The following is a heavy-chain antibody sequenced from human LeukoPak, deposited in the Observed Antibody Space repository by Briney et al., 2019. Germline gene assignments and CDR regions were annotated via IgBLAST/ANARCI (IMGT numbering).Heavy chain of an antibody. Sequence: GSSVTVSCTTSGYTFTDYYIHWVRQAPGQGLEWIGIIYPSVDTTDSSQKFKGRVTVTRDTSTSTVYMELRTLRSEDTAIYYCIREYEGGYFDYWGQGTLVTVSS. D-gene: IGHD2-8*01. V-gene: IGHV1-46*01. CDR3: IREYEGGYFDY. CDR1: GYTFTDYY. CDR2: IYPSVDTT. J-gene: IGHJ4*02.